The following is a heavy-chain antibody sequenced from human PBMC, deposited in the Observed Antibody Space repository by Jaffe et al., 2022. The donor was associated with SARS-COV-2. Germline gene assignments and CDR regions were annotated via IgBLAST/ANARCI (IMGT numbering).Heavy chain of an antibody. CDR2: LYSGGAT. Sequence: QVQLQESGPGLLKPSETLSLTCTVSGASISSYDWTWVRQPPGKGLEWIGDLYSGGATKLSPSLTSRVTLSLDTSKSQFSLRLRSVTAADSAVYYCARLNMGYDSTGFYHFFDSWGQGTLVTVSS. CDR1: GASISSYD. D-gene: IGHD3-22*01. V-gene: IGHV4-4*09. J-gene: IGHJ4*02. CDR3: ARLNMGYDSTGFYHFFDS.